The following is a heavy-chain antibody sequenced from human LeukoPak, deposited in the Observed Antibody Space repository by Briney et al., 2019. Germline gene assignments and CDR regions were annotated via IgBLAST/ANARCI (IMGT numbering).Heavy chain of an antibody. Sequence: GGSLRLSCAASGFTFSSYGMHWVRQAPGKGLGWVAVISYDGSNKYYADSVKGRFTISRDNSKNTLYLQMNSLRAEDTAVYYCAKAYCSSTSCYPPYYYYYGMDVWGKGTTVTVSS. CDR2: ISYDGSNK. D-gene: IGHD2-2*01. CDR1: GFTFSSYG. CDR3: AKAYCSSTSCYPPYYYYYGMDV. V-gene: IGHV3-30*18. J-gene: IGHJ6*04.